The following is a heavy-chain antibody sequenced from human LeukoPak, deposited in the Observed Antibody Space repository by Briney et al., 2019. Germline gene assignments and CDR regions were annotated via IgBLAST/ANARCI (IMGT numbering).Heavy chain of an antibody. V-gene: IGHV4-59*01. CDR2: IYYSGST. D-gene: IGHD1-26*01. CDR1: GGSISSYY. CDR3: ARVRGSYYQHPKFDY. Sequence: SETLSLTCTVSGGSISSYYWSWIRQPPGKGLEWIGYIYYSGSTNYNPSLKSRVTISVDTSKNQFSLKLSSVIAADTAVYYCARVRGSYYQHPKFDYWGQGTLVTVSS. J-gene: IGHJ4*02.